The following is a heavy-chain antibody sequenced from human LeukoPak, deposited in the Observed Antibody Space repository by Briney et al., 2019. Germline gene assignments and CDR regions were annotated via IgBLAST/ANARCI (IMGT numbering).Heavy chain of an antibody. V-gene: IGHV4-4*07. D-gene: IGHD3-22*01. J-gene: IGHJ4*02. Sequence: SETLSLTCTVSGGSLSSYYWSWIRQPAGKGLEWIGRIYTSGSTNYNPSLKSRVTMSVDTSKNQFSLKLSSVTAADTAVYYCARFYYDSSGYYGFDYWGQGTLVTVSS. CDR1: GGSLSSYY. CDR2: IYTSGST. CDR3: ARFYYDSSGYYGFDY.